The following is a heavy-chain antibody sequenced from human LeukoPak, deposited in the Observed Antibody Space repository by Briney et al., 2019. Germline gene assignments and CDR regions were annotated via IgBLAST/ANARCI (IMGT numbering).Heavy chain of an antibody. CDR1: GFTFSSYS. Sequence: GGSLRLSCAASGFTFSSYSMNWVRQAPGKGLEWVSSISSSSSYIYYADSVKGRFTISRDNAKNSLYLQMNSLRAEDTAVYYCARVRETYYYDSSGYCLSYYYGMDVWGQGTTVTVSS. D-gene: IGHD3-22*01. V-gene: IGHV3-21*01. J-gene: IGHJ6*02. CDR2: ISSSSSYI. CDR3: ARVRETYYYDSSGYCLSYYYGMDV.